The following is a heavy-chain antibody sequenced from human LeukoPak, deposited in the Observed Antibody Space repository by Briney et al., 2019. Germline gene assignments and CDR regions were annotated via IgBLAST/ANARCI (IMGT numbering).Heavy chain of an antibody. CDR1: GGSISSYY. D-gene: IGHD5-12*01. Sequence: PSETLSLTCTVSGGSISSYYWSWIRQPAGKGLEWIGRIYTSGSTNYNPSLKSRVTMSVDTSKNQFSLKLSSVTAADTAVYYCVREGIVATIAEYYFDYWGQGTLVTVSS. J-gene: IGHJ4*02. CDR2: IYTSGST. V-gene: IGHV4-4*07. CDR3: VREGIVATIAEYYFDY.